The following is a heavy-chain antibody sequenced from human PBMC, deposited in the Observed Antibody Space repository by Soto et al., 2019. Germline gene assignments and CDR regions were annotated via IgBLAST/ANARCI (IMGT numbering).Heavy chain of an antibody. CDR1: GGTFSSYA. CDR2: IIPIFGTA. V-gene: IGHV1-69*12. CDR3: GRGYSGTTHFVY. D-gene: IGHD5-12*01. Sequence: QVQLVQSGAEVKKPGSSVKVSCKASGGTFSSYAITWVRQAPGQGLEWMGGIIPIFGTANYAQKFQGRVTITADESTRTVNVELISFRSVDTAVYYCGRGYSGTTHFVYWGQGTLVTVSS. J-gene: IGHJ4*02.